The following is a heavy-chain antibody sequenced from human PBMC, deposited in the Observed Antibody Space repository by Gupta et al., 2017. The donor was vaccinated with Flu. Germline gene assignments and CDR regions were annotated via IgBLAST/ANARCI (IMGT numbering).Heavy chain of an antibody. J-gene: IGHJ4*02. Sequence: VRQAPGQGLEWMGWISAYNGNTNYAQKLQGRVTMTTDTSTSTAYMELRSLRSDDTAVYYCARGVITGRIFDYWGQGTLVTVSS. CDR2: ISAYNGNT. V-gene: IGHV1-18*01. D-gene: IGHD1-20*01. CDR3: ARGVITGRIFDY.